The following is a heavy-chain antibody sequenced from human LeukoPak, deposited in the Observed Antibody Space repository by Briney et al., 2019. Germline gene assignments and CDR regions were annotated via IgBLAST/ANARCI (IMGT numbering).Heavy chain of an antibody. V-gene: IGHV3-30*18. CDR2: ISYDGSNK. CDR1: GFTFSSYG. D-gene: IGHD4-11*01. J-gene: IGHJ4*02. CDR3: AKEMTTWFYYFDY. Sequence: GRSLRLSCAASGFTFSSYGMHWVRQAPGKGLEWVAVISYDGSNKYYADSVKGRFTISRDNSKYTLYLQMNSLRAEDTAVYYCAKEMTTWFYYFDYWGQGTLVTVSS.